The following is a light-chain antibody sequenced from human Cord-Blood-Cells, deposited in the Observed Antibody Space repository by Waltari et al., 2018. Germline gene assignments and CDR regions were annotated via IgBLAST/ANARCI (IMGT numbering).Light chain of an antibody. V-gene: IGLV2-23*03. J-gene: IGLJ3*02. CDR1: SSDVGSYNL. Sequence: QSALTQPASVSGSPGQSITISCTGTSSDVGSYNLVSWYQQHPGKAPKLMIYEGSKRPSGFSNRFSCSKSGNTASLTSSGLQAEDEADYYCCSYAGSSTFVFGGGTKLTVL. CDR2: EGS. CDR3: CSYAGSSTFV.